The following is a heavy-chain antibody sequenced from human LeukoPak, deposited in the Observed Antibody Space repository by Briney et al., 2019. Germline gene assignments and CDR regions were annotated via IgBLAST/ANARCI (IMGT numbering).Heavy chain of an antibody. CDR2: IYYSGST. Sequence: SETLSLTCTVSGGSISSGSYYWGWIRQPPGKGLEWIGSIYYSGSTYYNPSLKSRVTISVDTSKNQFSLKLSSVTAADTAVYYCAGYRFYYFDYWXXGXXVTXSS. CDR3: AGYRFYYFDY. D-gene: IGHD6-13*01. V-gene: IGHV4-39*07. J-gene: IGHJ4*01. CDR1: GGSISSGSYY.